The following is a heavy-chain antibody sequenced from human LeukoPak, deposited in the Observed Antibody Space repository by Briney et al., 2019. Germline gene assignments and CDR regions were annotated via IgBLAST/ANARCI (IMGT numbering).Heavy chain of an antibody. J-gene: IGHJ3*02. Sequence: SETLSLTCTVSGDSISSYYWSWIREPAGKGLEWIGRIYTSGSTNYNPSLKSRVTMSVDTSKNQPSLKLSSVTAADTAVYNCARGYFYDSSPPDGFDIWGQGTMVTVSS. CDR3: ARGYFYDSSPPDGFDI. CDR2: IYTSGST. CDR1: GDSISSYY. V-gene: IGHV4-4*07. D-gene: IGHD3-22*01.